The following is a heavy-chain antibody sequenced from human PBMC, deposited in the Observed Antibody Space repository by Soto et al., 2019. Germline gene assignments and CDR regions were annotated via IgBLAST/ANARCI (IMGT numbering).Heavy chain of an antibody. V-gene: IGHV4-59*03. CDR1: GGSHSSYY. J-gene: IGHJ4*02. CDR2: IYYSGST. Sequence: LSLTRTVSGGSHSSYYWSWIRQPPGKGLEGVGDIYYSGSTNYNPSPKSRVTISVDTSKNQFSLKLSSVTASDTAVYYCAGGGVYCSGGSCYLYLFDYWGQGTLVTVSS. D-gene: IGHD2-15*01. CDR3: AGGGVYCSGGSCYLYLFDY.